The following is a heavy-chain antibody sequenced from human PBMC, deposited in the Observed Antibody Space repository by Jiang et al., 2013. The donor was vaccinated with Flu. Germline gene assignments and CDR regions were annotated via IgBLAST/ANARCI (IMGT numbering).Heavy chain of an antibody. CDR3: ARHLGIVLDYFYYYGMDV. V-gene: IGHV1-3*01. CDR2: GDA. D-gene: IGHD3-16*02. J-gene: IGHJ6*02. Sequence: GDAKYSQKFQGRVSITRDTSASTAYMELRSLKSEDTAVYYCARHLGIVLDYFYYYGMDVWGQGTTVTVSS.